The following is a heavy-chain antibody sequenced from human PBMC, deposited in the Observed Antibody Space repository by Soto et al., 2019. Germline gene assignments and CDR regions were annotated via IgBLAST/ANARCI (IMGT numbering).Heavy chain of an antibody. D-gene: IGHD5-18*01. CDR3: AKDLDTATYYYYGMDV. J-gene: IGHJ6*02. CDR2: ISASSGST. Sequence: GGSLRLSCTASGFTFSSYDMGWIRQAPGKGLEWVSTISASSGSTYYADSVKGRFTISRDNSKNTLYLQMTSLRAEDTAVYYCAKDLDTATYYYYGMDVWGQGTTVTVSS. CDR1: GFTFSSYD. V-gene: IGHV3-23*01.